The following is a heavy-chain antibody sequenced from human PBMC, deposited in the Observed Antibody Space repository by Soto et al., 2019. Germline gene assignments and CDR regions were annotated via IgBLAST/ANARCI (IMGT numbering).Heavy chain of an antibody. CDR2: INAGKGNT. CDR3: ARDGMGYYYYYMDV. Sequence: QVPLVQSGAEVKKPGASVKVSCKASGYTFTSYAMHWVRQAPGQRLEWMGWINAGKGNTKYSQKFQGRVTITRDKSASTADMGLSSLRSEDTALYYCARDGMGYYYYYMDVWGKGTTVTVSS. J-gene: IGHJ6*03. V-gene: IGHV1-3*01. CDR1: GYTFTSYA.